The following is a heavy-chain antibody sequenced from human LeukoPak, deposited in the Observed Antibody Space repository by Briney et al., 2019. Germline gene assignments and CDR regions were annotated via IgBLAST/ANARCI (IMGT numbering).Heavy chain of an antibody. Sequence: SETLSLTCTVSGXSISNYYWSWIRQPAGKGLEWIGRIFSSGSPDYNASLKSRVTMTVDTSKNQFSLRLSSVTAADTATYYCTRDGAATFPDYWGQGTLVTVSS. CDR1: GXSISNYY. CDR2: IFSSGSP. J-gene: IGHJ4*02. CDR3: TRDGAATFPDY. D-gene: IGHD1-26*01. V-gene: IGHV4-4*07.